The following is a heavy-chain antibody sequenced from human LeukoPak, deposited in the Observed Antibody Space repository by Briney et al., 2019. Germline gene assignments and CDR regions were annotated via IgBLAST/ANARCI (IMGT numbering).Heavy chain of an antibody. D-gene: IGHD2-2*01. CDR1: GFTFSSYA. Sequence: GGSLRLSCAASGFTFSSYAMSWVRQAPGKGLEWVSAISGSGGSTYYADSVKGRFTISRDNSKNTLYLQMNSLRAEDAAVYYCAKGGQGVVPAAIAYWGQGTLVTVSS. V-gene: IGHV3-23*01. CDR2: ISGSGGST. CDR3: AKGGQGVVPAAIAY. J-gene: IGHJ4*02.